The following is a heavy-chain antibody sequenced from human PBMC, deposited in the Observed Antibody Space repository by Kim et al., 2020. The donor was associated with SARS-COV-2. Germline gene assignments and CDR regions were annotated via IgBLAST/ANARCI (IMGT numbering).Heavy chain of an antibody. V-gene: IGHV1-46*01. Sequence: ASVKVSCKASGYTFTSYYMHWVRQAPGQGLEWMGIINPSGGRTSYAQKFQGRVTMTRDTSTSTVYMELSSLRSVETAVYYCARDPMILEWLLLPEYYYYVMYLWGQGTTVTVSS. J-gene: IGHJ6*02. CDR2: INPSGGRT. CDR3: ARDPMILEWLLLPEYYYYVMYL. D-gene: IGHD3-3*01. CDR1: GYTFTSYY.